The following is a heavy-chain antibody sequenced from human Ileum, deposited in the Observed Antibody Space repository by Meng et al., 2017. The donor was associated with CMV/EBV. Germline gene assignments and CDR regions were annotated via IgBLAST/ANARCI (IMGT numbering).Heavy chain of an antibody. J-gene: IGHJ4*02. CDR1: GFSFDDYA. CDR3: ATTYYDSWRLFDY. Sequence: GESLKISCAASGFSFDDYAMHWVRQAPGKGLEWVSLISGSGITTYYADSVKGRFTISRDNSKNTLYLQLNSLRAEDTAVYYCATTYYDSWRLFDYWGQGMLVTVSS. CDR2: ISGSGITT. D-gene: IGHD3-3*01. V-gene: IGHV3-23*01.